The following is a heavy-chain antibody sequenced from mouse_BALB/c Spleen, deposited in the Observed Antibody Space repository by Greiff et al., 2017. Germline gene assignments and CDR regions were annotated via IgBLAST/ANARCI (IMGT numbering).Heavy chain of an antibody. CDR3: ARETDRLRGTLDY. CDR1: GYTFTSYT. J-gene: IGHJ2*01. Sequence: QVQLQQSAAELARPGASVKMSCKASGYTFTSYTMHWVKQRPGQGLEWIGYINPSSGYTEYNQKFKDKTTLTADKSSSTAYMQLSSLTSEDSAVYYCARETDRLRGTLDYWGQGTTLTVSS. D-gene: IGHD1-2*01. CDR2: INPSSGYT. V-gene: IGHV1-4*02.